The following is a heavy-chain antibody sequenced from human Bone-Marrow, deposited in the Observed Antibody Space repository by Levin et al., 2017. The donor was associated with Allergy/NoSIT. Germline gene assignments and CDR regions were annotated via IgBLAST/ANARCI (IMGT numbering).Heavy chain of an antibody. CDR3: ARERTVTTVANWFDP. V-gene: IGHV1-2*02. CDR2: INPNSGGT. J-gene: IGHJ5*02. D-gene: IGHD4-17*01. Sequence: ASVKVSCKASGYTFTGYYIHWVRQAPGQGLEWMGWINPNSGGTNYAQKFQGRVTMTRDTSISTAYMELSRLRSDDTALYYCARERTVTTVANWFDPWGQGTLVTVSS. CDR1: GYTFTGYY.